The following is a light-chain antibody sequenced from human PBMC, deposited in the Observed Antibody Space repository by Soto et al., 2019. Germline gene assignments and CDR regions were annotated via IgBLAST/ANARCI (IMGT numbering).Light chain of an antibody. Sequence: DIPLTQSPSFVSASVGDRVTITCRASQDISSYLAWYQQKPGKAPKVLIHSASVLESGVPSRFSGSGSGTPFTLKITTPRPEVFALYYFKHLIFGPPIPLGKGTRLDIK. V-gene: IGKV1-9*01. CDR1: QDISSY. CDR3: KHLIFGPPIP. CDR2: SAS. J-gene: IGKJ5*01.